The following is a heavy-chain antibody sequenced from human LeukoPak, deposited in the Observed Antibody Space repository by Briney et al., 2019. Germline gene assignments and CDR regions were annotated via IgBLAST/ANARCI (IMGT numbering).Heavy chain of an antibody. J-gene: IGHJ1*01. CDR2: IKSDGST. Sequence: GGSLRLSCAASGFTFSTYWMHWVRQAPGKGLVWVSRIKSDGSTNYADSVKGRFTISRDNANNTLSLQMNSLRPEDTGVYYCARAPSEIGGYYPEYFRHRGKGTLVTVSS. CDR3: ARAPSEIGGYYPEYFRH. CDR1: GFTFSTYW. V-gene: IGHV3-74*01. D-gene: IGHD3-22*01.